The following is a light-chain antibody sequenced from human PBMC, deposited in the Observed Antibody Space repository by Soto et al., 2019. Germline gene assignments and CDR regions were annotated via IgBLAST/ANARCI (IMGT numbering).Light chain of an antibody. V-gene: IGLV8-61*01. CDR2: NTN. Sequence: QAVVTQEPSFSVSPGGTVTLTCGLSSGPVFTSSYPNWYQQTPGQAPRTLIFNTNTRSSGVPDRFSGSILGDKAALTITGAQADDDSYYYGLLYLGGGIWLFGGGTKVTVL. CDR3: LLYLGGGIWL. CDR1: SGPVFTSSY. J-gene: IGLJ3*02.